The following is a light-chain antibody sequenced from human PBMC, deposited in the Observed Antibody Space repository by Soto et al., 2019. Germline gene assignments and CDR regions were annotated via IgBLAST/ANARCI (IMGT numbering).Light chain of an antibody. V-gene: IGLV2-11*01. CDR1: SNDVGGYNY. CDR3: CSSASSNTYV. J-gene: IGLJ1*01. Sequence: QSALTQPRSVSGSPGQSVTVSCTGTSNDVGGYNYVSWYQQHPGKAPKLMIYDVSKRPSGVPDRFSGSKSGNTASPTISGLQAEDEADYYCCSSASSNTYVFGTGTKLTVL. CDR2: DVS.